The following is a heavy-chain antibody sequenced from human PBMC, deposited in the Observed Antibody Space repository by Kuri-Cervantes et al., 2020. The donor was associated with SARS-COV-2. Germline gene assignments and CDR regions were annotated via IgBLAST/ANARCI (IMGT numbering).Heavy chain of an antibody. Sequence: SETLSLTCTVSGGSISSYYWSWIRQPAGKGLEWIGSIYYSGSTYYNPSLKSRVTISVDTSKNQFSLKLSSVTAADTAVYYCAREDYSNYYYYYMDVWGKGTTVTVSS. J-gene: IGHJ6*03. CDR1: GGSISSYY. V-gene: IGHV4-59*05. CDR3: AREDYSNYYYYYMDV. CDR2: IYYSGST. D-gene: IGHD4-11*01.